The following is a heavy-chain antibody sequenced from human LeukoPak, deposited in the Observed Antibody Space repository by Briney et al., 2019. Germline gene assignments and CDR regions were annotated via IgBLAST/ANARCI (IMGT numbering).Heavy chain of an antibody. Sequence: VKPSETLSLTCTVSGGSISSYYWSWIRQPPGKGLEWIGYIYYSGSTNYSPSLKSRVTISVDTSKNQFSLKLSSVTAADTAVYYCASRTMVVGSFDYWGQGTLVTVSS. V-gene: IGHV4-59*01. CDR1: GGSISSYY. D-gene: IGHD3-22*01. CDR2: IYYSGST. J-gene: IGHJ4*02. CDR3: ASRTMVVGSFDY.